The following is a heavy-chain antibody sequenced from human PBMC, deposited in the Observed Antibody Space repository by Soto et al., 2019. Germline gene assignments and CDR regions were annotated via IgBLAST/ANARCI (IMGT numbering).Heavy chain of an antibody. Sequence: QEQLLQSGAEVRKPGSSVKVSCKASGGTFNNYAVSWVRQAPGQGLEWMGGIIPMFETVNYAQRFQGRLTIVADESTSTAYMELTSLTSADTAIYFCARGLRTGNYGMDVWGQGTTVTVSS. J-gene: IGHJ6*02. D-gene: IGHD2-15*01. V-gene: IGHV1-69*01. CDR2: IIPMFETV. CDR1: GGTFNNYA. CDR3: ARGLRTGNYGMDV.